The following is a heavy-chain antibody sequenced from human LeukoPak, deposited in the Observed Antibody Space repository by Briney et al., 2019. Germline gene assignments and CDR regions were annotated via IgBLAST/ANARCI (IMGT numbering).Heavy chain of an antibody. CDR3: AKDYYGMDV. V-gene: IGHV3-30-3*01. CDR1: GFTFSDYA. CDR2: ISKDGSDK. J-gene: IGHJ6*02. Sequence: GGSLRLSCAASGFTFSDYAMHWVRQAPGKGLEWVAVISKDGSDKYYPGSVRGRFTISRDNSKNTLYLQMNSLRAEDTAVYYCAKDYYGMDVWGQGTTVTVSS.